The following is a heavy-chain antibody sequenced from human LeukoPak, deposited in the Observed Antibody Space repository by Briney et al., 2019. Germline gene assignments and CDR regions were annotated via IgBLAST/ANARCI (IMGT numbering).Heavy chain of an antibody. V-gene: IGHV4-34*01. CDR3: ARGVIVVVVATTRSDAFDI. CDR1: GGSFSGYY. D-gene: IGHD2-15*01. CDR2: INHSGST. Sequence: PSETLSLTCAVYGGSFSGYYWSWIRQPPGKGLEWIGEINHSGSTNYNPSLKSRVTIPVDTSKNQFSLKLSSVTAADTAVYYCARGVIVVVVATTRSDAFDIWGQGTMVTVSS. J-gene: IGHJ3*02.